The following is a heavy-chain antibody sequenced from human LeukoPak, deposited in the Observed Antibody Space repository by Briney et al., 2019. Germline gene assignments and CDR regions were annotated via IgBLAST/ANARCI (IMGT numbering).Heavy chain of an antibody. CDR1: GFTFSSYE. D-gene: IGHD3-22*01. CDR2: ISSSGSTI. V-gene: IGHV3-48*03. J-gene: IGHJ4*02. Sequence: GGSLRLSCAASGFTFSSYEMNWVRQAPGKGLEWVSYISSSGSTIYYADSVKGRFTISRDNAKNSLYLQMNSLRAEDTAVYYCARSPDYYDSSEDYWGREPWSPSPQ. CDR3: ARSPDYYDSSEDY.